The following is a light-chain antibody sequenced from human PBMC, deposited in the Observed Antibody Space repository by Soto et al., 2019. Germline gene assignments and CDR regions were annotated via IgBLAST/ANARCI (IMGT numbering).Light chain of an antibody. CDR2: GNS. CDR3: HAYDSSLSPV. J-gene: IGLJ1*01. Sequence: QSVLTQPPSVSGAPGQRVTISCTGSSSNIGAGYDVHWDQQLPGTAPKLLIYGNSNRPSGVPDRCSGSKSCTSASLAIPGRQAEDEADSDCHAYDSSLSPVFGTGTKLTVL. CDR1: SSNIGAGYD. V-gene: IGLV1-40*01.